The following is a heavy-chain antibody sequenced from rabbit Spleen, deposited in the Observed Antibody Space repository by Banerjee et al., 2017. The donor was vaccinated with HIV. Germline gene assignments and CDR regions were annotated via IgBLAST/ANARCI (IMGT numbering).Heavy chain of an antibody. Sequence: QSLEESGGDLVKPGASLTLTCTASGFDLSNSYYMYWVRQAPGKGLEWIGCIYTGGSGGVYYASWTKGRFTISKTSSTTVTLQMTSLTAADTATYFCARDPVLYAGTTYQENLIFYYGMDLWGPGTLVTVS. CDR2: IYTGGSGGV. V-gene: IGHV1S40*01. D-gene: IGHD8-1*01. CDR3: ARDPVLYAGTTYQENLIFYYGMDL. J-gene: IGHJ6*01. CDR1: GFDLSNSYY.